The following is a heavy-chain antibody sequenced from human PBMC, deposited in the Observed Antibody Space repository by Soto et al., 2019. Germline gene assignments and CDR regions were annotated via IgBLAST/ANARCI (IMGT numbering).Heavy chain of an antibody. J-gene: IGHJ4*02. CDR3: AHAGDYDRLSFAH. Sequence: QITLKESGPPLVRPAQTLTLTCAFSGFSLTTTSMGVAWIRQPPGKALEWLALIYWDDDQRYSPSLKDRPTISKDTSRSRVVLTISNMSPEDTGTYLCAHAGDYDRLSFAHWGPGTLVTVSS. CDR2: IYWDDDQ. D-gene: IGHD4-17*01. CDR1: GFSLTTTSMG. V-gene: IGHV2-5*02.